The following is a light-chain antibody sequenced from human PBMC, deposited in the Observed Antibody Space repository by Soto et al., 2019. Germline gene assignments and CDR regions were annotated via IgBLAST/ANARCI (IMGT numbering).Light chain of an antibody. V-gene: IGKV1-5*01. CDR2: DAS. CDR3: QQYNSYSWT. CDR1: QSISSW. J-gene: IGKJ1*01. Sequence: DIQMTQSPSTLSASVGDRVTITCRASQSISSWLAWYQQKPGKYPKLLIYDASSLESGVPSRFSGSGSGTEFTLTISRLQPDDFATYECQQYNSYSWTFGQGTKGDIK.